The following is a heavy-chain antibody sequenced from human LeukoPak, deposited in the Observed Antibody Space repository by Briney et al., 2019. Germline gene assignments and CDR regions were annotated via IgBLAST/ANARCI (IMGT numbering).Heavy chain of an antibody. CDR1: GFTFSSYA. Sequence: GGSLRLSCAASGFTFSSYAMSWVRQAPGKGLEWVSAISGSGGSTYYADSVKGRFTISRDNAKNSLHLQMNSLRAEDTAVYYCARVDLVIDQWGQGTLVTVSS. CDR3: ARVDLVIDQ. V-gene: IGHV3-23*01. D-gene: IGHD2-21*01. CDR2: ISGSGGST. J-gene: IGHJ4*02.